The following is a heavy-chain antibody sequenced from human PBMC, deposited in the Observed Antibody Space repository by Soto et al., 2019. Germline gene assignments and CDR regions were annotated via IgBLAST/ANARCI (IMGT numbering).Heavy chain of an antibody. Sequence: SETLSLTCTVSDRSISSSSYYWGWILHKTGKGMVRIGSIYYSGSTYYNPSLKSRVTISVDTSKNQFSLKLSSVTAADTAVYYCASNPRWAYYDYIWGSGRPYEIGRFIWDQVTMVTVSS. V-gene: IGHV4-39*01. CDR3: ASNPRWAYYDYIWGSGRPYEIGRFI. J-gene: IGHJ3*01. CDR2: IYYSGST. CDR1: DRSISSSSYY. D-gene: IGHD3-16*01.